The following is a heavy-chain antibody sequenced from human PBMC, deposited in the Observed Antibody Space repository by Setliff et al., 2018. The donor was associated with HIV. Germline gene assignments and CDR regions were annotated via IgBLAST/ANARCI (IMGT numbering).Heavy chain of an antibody. CDR3: ARAAYSGTYVWEPATDL. Sequence: SETLSLTCSVSGGSIRSGSYYWSSIRQPAGKGLEWIGHIYSTGGTRYNPSLECRLTILVDTSRNQFSLNLSSVTAADTAVYYCARAAYSGTYVWEPATDLWGRGTLVTVSS. V-gene: IGHV4-61*09. CDR1: GGSIRSGSYY. D-gene: IGHD1-26*01. CDR2: IYSTGGT. J-gene: IGHJ2*01.